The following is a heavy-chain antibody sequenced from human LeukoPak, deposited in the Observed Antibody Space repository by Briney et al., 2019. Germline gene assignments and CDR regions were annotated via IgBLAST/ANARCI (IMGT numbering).Heavy chain of an antibody. Sequence: PSETLSLTCTVSGGSISSGGYYWNWIRQHPGKGLEGTGYIYYSGSTYYNPSLKSRVTISVDTSKNQFSLKLSSVTAADTAVYYCAGAIVVVPAAPSSWFDPWGQGTLVTVSS. V-gene: IGHV4-31*03. D-gene: IGHD2-2*01. CDR2: IYYSGST. J-gene: IGHJ5*02. CDR1: GGSISSGGYY. CDR3: AGAIVVVPAAPSSWFDP.